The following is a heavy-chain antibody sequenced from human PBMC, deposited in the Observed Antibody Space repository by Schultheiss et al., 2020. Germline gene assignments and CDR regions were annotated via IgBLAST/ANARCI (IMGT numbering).Heavy chain of an antibody. CDR1: GFTFSSYG. D-gene: IGHD6-13*01. V-gene: IGHV3-33*08. J-gene: IGHJ4*02. CDR2: IWYYGSNK. CDR3: ARSRTIAAAVDY. Sequence: GGSLRLSCAASGFTFSSYGMHWVRQAPGKGLEWVAVIWYYGSNKYYADSVKGRFTISRDNSKNTLYLQMNSLRAEDTAVYYCARSRTIAAAVDYWGQGTLVTVSS.